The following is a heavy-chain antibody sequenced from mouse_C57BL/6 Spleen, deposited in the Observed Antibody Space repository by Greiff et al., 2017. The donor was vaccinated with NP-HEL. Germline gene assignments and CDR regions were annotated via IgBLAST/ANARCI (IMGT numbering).Heavy chain of an antibody. D-gene: IGHD2-10*02. CDR2: IDPENGDT. CDR3: TTRRSLGH. V-gene: IGHV14-4*01. J-gene: IGHJ2*01. CDR1: GFNIKDDY. Sequence: EVKLMESGAELVRPGASVKLSCTASGFNIKDDYMHWVKQRPEQGLEWIGWIDPENGDTEYASKFQGKATITADTSSNTAYLQLSSLTSEDTAVYYCTTRRSLGHRGQGTTLTVSS.